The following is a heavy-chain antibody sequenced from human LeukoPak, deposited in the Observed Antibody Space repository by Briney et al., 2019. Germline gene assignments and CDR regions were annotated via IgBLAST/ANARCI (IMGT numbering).Heavy chain of an antibody. Sequence: GGSLRLSCAASGFTFSSYSMNWVRQAPGKGLEWVSYITSGGTTTYYADSVKGRFTISRDNAKNSLYLQMNSLRAEDTAVYYCARDYSTVTTFFDYWGQGTLVTVSS. D-gene: IGHD4-17*01. V-gene: IGHV3-48*01. CDR3: ARDYSTVTTFFDY. CDR2: ITSGGTTT. J-gene: IGHJ4*02. CDR1: GFTFSSYS.